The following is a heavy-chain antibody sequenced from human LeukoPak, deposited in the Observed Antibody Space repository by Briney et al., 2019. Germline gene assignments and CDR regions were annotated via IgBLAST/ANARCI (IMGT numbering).Heavy chain of an antibody. CDR1: GYTFTSYG. CDR2: ISAYNGDT. Sequence: SVKVSCKTSGYTFTSYGITWVGQAHGQGQEGMGWISAYNGDTSYERKLQGRVTMTTDTSTSTAYMELRSLRSDDTGVYYCARDKYCTSTSCSIDPGSIAEYFQHWGQGTLVTVSS. V-gene: IGHV1-18*01. CDR3: ARDKYCTSTSCSIDPGSIAEYFQH. D-gene: IGHD2-2*01. J-gene: IGHJ1*01.